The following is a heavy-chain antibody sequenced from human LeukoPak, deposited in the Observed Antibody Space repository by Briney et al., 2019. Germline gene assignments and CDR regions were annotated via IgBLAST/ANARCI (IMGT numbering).Heavy chain of an antibody. Sequence: GGSLRLSCAASGFTFSSYAMSWVRQAPGKGLEWVSAISGSGGSTYYADSVKGRFTISRDNSKNTLYLQMNSLRAEDTAVYYCAKDGSGYSYGCIDYWGQGALVTVSS. CDR1: GFTFSSYA. V-gene: IGHV3-23*01. CDR3: AKDGSGYSYGCIDY. D-gene: IGHD5-18*01. J-gene: IGHJ4*02. CDR2: ISGSGGST.